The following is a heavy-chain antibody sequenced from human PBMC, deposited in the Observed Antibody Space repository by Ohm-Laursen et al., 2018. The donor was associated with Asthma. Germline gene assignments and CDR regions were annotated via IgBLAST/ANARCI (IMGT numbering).Heavy chain of an antibody. J-gene: IGHJ4*02. CDR3: ASIQGYSYGPDY. CDR1: GFTFRIYG. CDR2: ISIGSATI. D-gene: IGHD5-18*01. Sequence: SLRLSCTASGFTFRIYGMNWVRQAPGKGLEWVSYISIGSATIHYGDSVKGRFTISRDDGKNSLYLQMNSLRDEDTAIYYCASIQGYSYGPDYWGQGTLVTVSS. V-gene: IGHV3-48*02.